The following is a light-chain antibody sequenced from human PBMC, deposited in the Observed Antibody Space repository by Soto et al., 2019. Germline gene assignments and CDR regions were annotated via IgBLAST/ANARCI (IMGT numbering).Light chain of an antibody. CDR2: RTN. CDR3: EAWDDSLIGVL. CDR1: SSNIGSNI. J-gene: IGLJ2*01. V-gene: IGLV1-44*01. Sequence: QAVVTQPPSASGTPGQRVSITCSGSSSNIGSNIVNWYQQLPGRAPKLLIYRTNQRPSGVPDRFSASKSGTSASLAISGLQSEDEAEYYCEAWDDSLIGVLFGGGTKLTVL.